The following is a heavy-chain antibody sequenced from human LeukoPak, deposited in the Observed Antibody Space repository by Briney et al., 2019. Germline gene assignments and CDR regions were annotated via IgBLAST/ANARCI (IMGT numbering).Heavy chain of an antibody. D-gene: IGHD2-21*02. J-gene: IGHJ4*02. CDR1: GFTFSSYG. Sequence: PGRSLRLSCAASGFTFSSYGMRWVRQAPGKGLEWVAVISYDGSNKYYADSVKGRFTISRDNSKNTLYLQMNSLRAEDTAVYYCAKKYCGGDCYLDGFDYWGQGTLVTVSS. V-gene: IGHV3-30*18. CDR2: ISYDGSNK. CDR3: AKKYCGGDCYLDGFDY.